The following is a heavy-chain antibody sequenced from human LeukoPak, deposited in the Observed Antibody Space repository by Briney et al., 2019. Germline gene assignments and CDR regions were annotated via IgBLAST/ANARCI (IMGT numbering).Heavy chain of an antibody. D-gene: IGHD3-3*01. CDR2: ISSNGGST. CDR1: GFTFSGYA. Sequence: PGGSLRLSCAASGFTFSGYAMHWVRQAPGKGLEYVSAISSNGGSTYYANSVKGRFTISRDNSKNTLYLQMGSLRAEDMAVYYCARDSPGGFPADDLWSGYSWTLDYWGQGTLVTVSS. J-gene: IGHJ4*02. V-gene: IGHV3-64*01. CDR3: ARDSPGGFPADDLWSGYSWTLDY.